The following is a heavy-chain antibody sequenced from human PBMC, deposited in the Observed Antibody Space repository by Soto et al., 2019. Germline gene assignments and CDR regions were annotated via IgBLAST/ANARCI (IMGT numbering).Heavy chain of an antibody. J-gene: IGHJ4*02. D-gene: IGHD1-26*01. V-gene: IGHV4-34*01. CDR2: INHSGST. CDR3: ARRSREIYGRPLDH. CDR1: GGSFSGYY. Sequence: QVQLQKWGAGLLKPSETLSLTCAVYGGSFSGYYWRWIRQPPGKGLEWIGEINHSGSTNYNPSLKSQVTISVDTSKNQFSLKLRAVTAADTAVYYCARRSREIYGRPLDHWGQGTLVTVSS.